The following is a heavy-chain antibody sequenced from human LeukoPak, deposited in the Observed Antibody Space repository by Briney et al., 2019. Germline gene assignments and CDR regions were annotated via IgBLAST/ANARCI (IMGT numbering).Heavy chain of an antibody. J-gene: IGHJ6*02. CDR1: GGSISSSSYY. V-gene: IGHV4-39*07. CDR3: ARGGVRGVIGEGYYYYYGMDV. Sequence: SETLSLTCTVSGGSISSSSYYWGWIRQPPGKGLEWIGSIYYSGSTYYNPSLKSRVTISVDTSKNQFSLKLSSVTAADTAVYYCARGGVRGVIGEGYYYYYGMDVWGQGTTVTVSS. D-gene: IGHD3-10*01. CDR2: IYYSGST.